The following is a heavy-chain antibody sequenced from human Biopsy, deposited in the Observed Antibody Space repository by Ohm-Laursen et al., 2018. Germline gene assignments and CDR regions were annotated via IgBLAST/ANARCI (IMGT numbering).Heavy chain of an antibody. Sequence: SETLSLTCTVSGGSIISYYWNWIRQPAGKGLEWIGRIYSSGGTKYNPSLKSRVTMSIDKSKNQFFLKLSSVTAEDTAVYYCARDDAVTVIRGLYYWGQGALVTVSS. J-gene: IGHJ4*02. CDR3: ARDDAVTVIRGLYY. V-gene: IGHV4-4*07. CDR2: IYSSGGT. CDR1: GGSIISYY. D-gene: IGHD2-21*02.